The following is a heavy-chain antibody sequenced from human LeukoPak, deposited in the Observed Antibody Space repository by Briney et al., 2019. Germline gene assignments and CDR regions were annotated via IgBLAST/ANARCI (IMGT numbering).Heavy chain of an antibody. CDR3: ARGGSEDSIDY. Sequence: PSETLSLTCTVSGYSLSTGYYWDWIRQPPGKGLEWIGTFYHGGSTYYNPSLKSRVTISVDTSKNQFSLNLTSVTAADTAVYYCARGGSEDSIDYWGQGTLVTVSS. V-gene: IGHV4-38-2*02. CDR1: GYSLSTGYY. D-gene: IGHD6-19*01. CDR2: FYHGGST. J-gene: IGHJ4*02.